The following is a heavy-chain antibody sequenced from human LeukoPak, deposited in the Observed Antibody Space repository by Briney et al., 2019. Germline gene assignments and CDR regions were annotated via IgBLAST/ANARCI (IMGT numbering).Heavy chain of an antibody. D-gene: IGHD5-18*01. CDR1: GGSISSDY. CDR3: ARDGYSSPFDY. V-gene: IGHV4-34*01. J-gene: IGHJ4*02. CDR2: INHSGST. Sequence: SETLSLTCTVSGGSISSDYWSWIRQPPGKGLEWIGEINHSGSTNYNPSLKSRVTISVDTSKNQFSLKLSSVTAADTAVYYCARDGYSSPFDYWGQGTLVTVSS.